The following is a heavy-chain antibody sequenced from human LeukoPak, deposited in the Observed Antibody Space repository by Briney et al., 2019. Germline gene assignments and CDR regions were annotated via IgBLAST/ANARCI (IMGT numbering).Heavy chain of an antibody. CDR2: ISWNSGSI. J-gene: IGHJ4*02. V-gene: IGHV3-9*01. CDR1: GFIFNDFA. Sequence: GGSLRLSCVASGFIFNDFAIHWFGQPPGKGLGWVSGISWNSGSIGYAESVKGRFTISRDNAKNSLYLQMNSLGAEDTALYFCARRWGSYRYFDYWGQGTLVTVSS. CDR3: ARRWGSYRYFDY. D-gene: IGHD3-16*02.